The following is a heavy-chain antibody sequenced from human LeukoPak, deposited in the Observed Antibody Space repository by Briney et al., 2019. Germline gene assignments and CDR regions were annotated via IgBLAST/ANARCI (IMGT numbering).Heavy chain of an antibody. D-gene: IGHD1-1*01. V-gene: IGHV4-59*01. Sequence: SETLSLTCSVSGASIGGYYWIWIRQPPGKGPEWLGTIYYSGNTKYNSSLKSRVSILADTSNNQFSLRLSSVTAADTAVYYCAREGLTTIGVIDVWGKGTTVTVSS. CDR3: AREGLTTIGVIDV. J-gene: IGHJ6*03. CDR2: IYYSGNT. CDR1: GASIGGYY.